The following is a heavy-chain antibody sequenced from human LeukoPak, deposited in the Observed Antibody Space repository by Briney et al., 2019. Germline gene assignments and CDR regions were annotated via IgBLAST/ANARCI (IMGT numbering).Heavy chain of an antibody. D-gene: IGHD6-13*01. V-gene: IGHV1-18*01. CDR3: ARDMYSINWPSYYYYYYYMDV. Sequence: ASVKVSCRASGYTFTSYGISWVRQAPGQGLEWMGWISTYNGNINYAQKLQGRVTMTTDTSTTTAYMELRSLKSDDTAVYYCARDMYSINWPSYYYYYYYMDVWGKGTTVTVSS. CDR2: ISTYNGNI. CDR1: GYTFTSYG. J-gene: IGHJ6*03.